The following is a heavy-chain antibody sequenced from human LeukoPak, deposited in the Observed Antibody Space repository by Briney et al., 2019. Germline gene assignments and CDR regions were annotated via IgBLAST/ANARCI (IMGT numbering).Heavy chain of an antibody. Sequence: PSETLSLTCTVSGGSISSYYWSWIRQPPGKGLEWIGYIYYSGSTNYNPSLKSRVTISVDTSKNPFSLKLSSVTAADTAVYYCARRESSGWFDPWGQGTLVTVSS. CDR3: ARRESSGWFDP. CDR1: GGSISSYY. CDR2: IYYSGST. J-gene: IGHJ5*02. V-gene: IGHV4-59*08. D-gene: IGHD6-25*01.